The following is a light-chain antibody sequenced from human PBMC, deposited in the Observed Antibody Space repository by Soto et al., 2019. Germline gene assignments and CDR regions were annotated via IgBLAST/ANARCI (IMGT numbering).Light chain of an antibody. J-gene: IGKJ1*01. Sequence: DIQLTQSPSTLSASLGDRATLTCRASQSISSGLAWYQQKPGKAPKLLIYEASTLQSGVPSRFSGSGSGTEFTLTISSLQPEDFAIYYCQQYNSYPPWTFGQGTKVDIK. CDR2: EAS. CDR1: QSISSG. CDR3: QQYNSYPPWT. V-gene: IGKV1-5*01.